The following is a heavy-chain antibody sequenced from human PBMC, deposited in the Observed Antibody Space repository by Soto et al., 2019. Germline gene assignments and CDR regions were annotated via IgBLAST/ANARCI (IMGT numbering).Heavy chain of an antibody. J-gene: IGHJ4*02. CDR2: ISHRSATT. CDR1: GFTFSIYA. Sequence: HPGGSLRLSCAASGFTFSIYAMSWVRQAPGKGLEWVSTISHRSATTYYADSVKGRFTVSRDNSKNTLYLQMNSLRAEDTAVYYCARQIVGLIPYFYHWGQGSLVTVSS. V-gene: IGHV3-23*01. D-gene: IGHD3-22*01. CDR3: ARQIVGLIPYFYH.